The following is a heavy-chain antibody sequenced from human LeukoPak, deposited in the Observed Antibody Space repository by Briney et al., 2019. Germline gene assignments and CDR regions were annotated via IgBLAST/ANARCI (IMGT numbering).Heavy chain of an antibody. D-gene: IGHD3-22*01. CDR1: GYTFTSYY. Sequence: ASVTVSCKASGYTFTSYYMHWVRQPPGQGLAWMGIINPSGGSTSHAQKFQGRVTMSRDTSTSTVYMELSSLRSEGTAVYYCARDQGPYDKRGYFQHWGQGTLVTVSS. CDR3: ARDQGPYDKRGYFQH. V-gene: IGHV1-46*01. J-gene: IGHJ1*01. CDR2: INPSGGST.